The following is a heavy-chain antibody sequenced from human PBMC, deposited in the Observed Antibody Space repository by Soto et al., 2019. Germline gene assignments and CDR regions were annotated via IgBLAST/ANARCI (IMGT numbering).Heavy chain of an antibody. D-gene: IGHD6-13*01. CDR1: GYTFVNFG. CDR3: AREPPRATAGLNYFDP. J-gene: IGHJ5*02. Sequence: ASVKVSCKTSGYTFVNFGIGWVRQAPGQGLEWMGWISPFNGHTHYAQKFQGRVSLTTDTSTSTAFLELRSLTYDDTAVYYCAREPPRATAGLNYFDPWGQGTLVTVSS. V-gene: IGHV1-18*01. CDR2: ISPFNGHT.